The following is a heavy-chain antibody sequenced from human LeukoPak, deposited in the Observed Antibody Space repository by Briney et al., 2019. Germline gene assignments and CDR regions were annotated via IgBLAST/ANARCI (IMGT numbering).Heavy chain of an antibody. Sequence: PSETLSLTCSVSGGSISSTSYYWAWIRQFPGKGLEWIGTIYYSGSTYYNPSLKSRLTISVDTSKNQFSLKLSSVTAADTAVYYCASHSGSYFLFDYWGQGTLVTVSS. CDR1: GGSISSTSYY. CDR2: IYYSGST. V-gene: IGHV4-39*07. CDR3: ASHSGSYFLFDY. J-gene: IGHJ4*02. D-gene: IGHD1-26*01.